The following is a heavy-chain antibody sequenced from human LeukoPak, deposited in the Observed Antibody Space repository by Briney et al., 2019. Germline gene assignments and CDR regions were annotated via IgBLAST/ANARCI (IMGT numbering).Heavy chain of an antibody. J-gene: IGHJ4*02. V-gene: IGHV1-3*04. CDR3: ARVDDYRGPWYFDY. CDR1: GYTFTNYA. CDR2: INTQTYNT. Sequence: ASVKVSCNASGYTFTNYAMHWVRQAPGQRPEWMGWINTQTYNTKYSQKLQGRVTITIDTSASTASMELSSLRSEDTAVYYCARVDDYRGPWYFDYWGQGTLVTVSS. D-gene: IGHD4-11*01.